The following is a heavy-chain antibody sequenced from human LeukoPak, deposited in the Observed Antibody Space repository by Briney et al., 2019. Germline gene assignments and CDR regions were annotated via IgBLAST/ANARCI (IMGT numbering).Heavy chain of an antibody. J-gene: IGHJ4*02. CDR3: ARGLHYDLWSGYYSTFDY. V-gene: IGHV3-11*01. D-gene: IGHD3-3*01. CDR2: ISDTGITI. CDR1: GFTFSDFH. Sequence: GGSLRLSCAASGFTFSDFHMSWLRQAPGKGLEWLSYISDTGITIYYAASVKGRFTISRDNTNNSLYLQMNSLSTEDTAVYYCARGLHYDLWSGYYSTFDYWGLGAQVTVSS.